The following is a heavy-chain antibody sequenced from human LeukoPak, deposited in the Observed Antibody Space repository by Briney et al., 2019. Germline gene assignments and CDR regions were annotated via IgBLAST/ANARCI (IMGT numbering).Heavy chain of an antibody. Sequence: PGGSLRLSCAASEFTVSSNYMTWVRQAPGKGLEWVSVIYSVGSTYYADSVKGRFTISRDNYKTTLYLQMNSLRAEDTAVYYCAKEASIIGTTYHYYYMDVWGKGTTVTVSS. V-gene: IGHV3-53*01. CDR3: AKEASIIGTTYHYYYMDV. CDR1: EFTVSSNY. D-gene: IGHD1-7*01. CDR2: IYSVGST. J-gene: IGHJ6*03.